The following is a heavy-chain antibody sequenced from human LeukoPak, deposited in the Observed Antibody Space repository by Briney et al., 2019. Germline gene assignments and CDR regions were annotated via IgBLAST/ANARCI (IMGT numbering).Heavy chain of an antibody. V-gene: IGHV3-15*01. J-gene: IGHJ5*02. D-gene: IGHD2-15*01. CDR2: IKSKTDGGTT. Sequence: GGSLRLSCAASGFTFSNAWMSWVRQAPGKGLEWVGRIKSKTDGGTTDYAAPVKGRFTISRDDSKNTLYLQMNSLKTEDTAVYYCTTDRLVVVAASNWFDPWGQGTLVTVSS. CDR1: GFTFSNAW. CDR3: TTDRLVVVAASNWFDP.